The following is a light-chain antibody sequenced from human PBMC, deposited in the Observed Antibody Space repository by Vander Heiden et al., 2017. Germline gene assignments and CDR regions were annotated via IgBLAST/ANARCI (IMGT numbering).Light chain of an antibody. CDR2: GKN. CDR3: QSRDTITNHVV. J-gene: IGLJ3*02. CDR1: SLRSFF. V-gene: IGLV3-19*01. Sequence: SSEPTQAPALSVALGQTLRITCHGDSLRSFFAGWYQQKAGQAPVLVMYGKNKRPSGIPDRCSGSSSGNTASLTITGAQEEDEEAYYCQSRDTITNHVVLAGGTRLTVL.